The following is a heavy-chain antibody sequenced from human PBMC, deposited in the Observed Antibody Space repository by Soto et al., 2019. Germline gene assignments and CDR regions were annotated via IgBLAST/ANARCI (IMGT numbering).Heavy chain of an antibody. J-gene: IGHJ4*02. CDR3: AKPGTVTARIRFDY. CDR1: GFTFGAYT. Sequence: EVRLLESGGGSVQPGGSLRLSCAGSGFTFGAYTMAWVRQAPGKGLEWVSGIKGNGDDTYYADSVKGRFTISRDISRNTLYLQMNSLRSDDTATYFCAKPGTVTARIRFDYWGQGALVTVSS. CDR2: IKGNGDDT. D-gene: IGHD2-21*02. V-gene: IGHV3-23*01.